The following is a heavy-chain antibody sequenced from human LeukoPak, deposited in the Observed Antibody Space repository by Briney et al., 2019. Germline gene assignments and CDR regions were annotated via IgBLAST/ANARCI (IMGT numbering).Heavy chain of an antibody. CDR3: ARMGITGTPFDY. J-gene: IGHJ4*02. CDR1: GDTFTGYY. V-gene: IGHV1-2*02. Sequence: WASVKVSCKASGDTFTGYYMHWVRQAPGQGLEWMGWINPNSGGTNYAQKFQGRVTMTRDTSISTAYMELSRLRPDDTAVYYCARMGITGTPFDYWGQGTLVTVSS. CDR2: INPNSGGT. D-gene: IGHD1-20*01.